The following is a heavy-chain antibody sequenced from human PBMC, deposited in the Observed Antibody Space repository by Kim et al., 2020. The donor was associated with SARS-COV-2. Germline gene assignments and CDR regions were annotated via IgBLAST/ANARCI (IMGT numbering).Heavy chain of an antibody. J-gene: IGHJ4*02. CDR1: GFTFSSYS. Sequence: GGSLRLSCAASGFTFSSYSMNWVRQAPGKGLEWVSSISSSSSYIYYADSVKGRFTISRDNAKNSLYLQMNSLRAEDTAVYYCVILGVRLRLGELSHYFDYWGQGTLVTVSS. D-gene: IGHD3-16*02. CDR2: ISSSSSYI. V-gene: IGHV3-21*01. CDR3: VILGVRLRLGELSHYFDY.